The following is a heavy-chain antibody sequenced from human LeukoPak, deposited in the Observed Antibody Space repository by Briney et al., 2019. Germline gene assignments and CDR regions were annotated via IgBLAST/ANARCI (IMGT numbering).Heavy chain of an antibody. Sequence: GGSLRLSCAASGFTFSSYGMHWVRQAPGKGLEWVAVISYDGSNKYYADSVKGRFTISRDNSKNTLYLQMNSLRAEDTAVYYCASQWDFYGDYGTYFDYWGQGTLVTVSS. J-gene: IGHJ4*02. CDR1: GFTFSSYG. CDR2: ISYDGSNK. D-gene: IGHD4-17*01. CDR3: ASQWDFYGDYGTYFDY. V-gene: IGHV3-30*19.